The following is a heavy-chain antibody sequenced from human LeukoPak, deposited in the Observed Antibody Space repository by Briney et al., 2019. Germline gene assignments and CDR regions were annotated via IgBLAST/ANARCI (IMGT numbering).Heavy chain of an antibody. V-gene: IGHV4-4*07. D-gene: IGHD3-9*01. CDR2: IYTSGST. J-gene: IGHJ4*02. Sequence: PSETLSLTCTVSGGSISSYYWSWIRQPAGKGLEWIGRIYTSGSTNYNPSLKSRVTISVDKSKNQFSLKLSSVTAADTAVYYCASSIRYYFDYWGQGTLVTVSS. CDR3: ASSIRYYFDY. CDR1: GGSISSYY.